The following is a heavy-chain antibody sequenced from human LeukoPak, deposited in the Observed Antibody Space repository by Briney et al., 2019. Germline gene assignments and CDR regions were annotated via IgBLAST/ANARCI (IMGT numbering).Heavy chain of an antibody. V-gene: IGHV4-4*07. CDR3: ARSGVLRPVYYYYMDV. CDR1: GVSISSYY. CDR2: IYTSGST. J-gene: IGHJ6*03. D-gene: IGHD3-10*01. Sequence: PSETLSLTCAVSGVSISSYYWSWIRQPAGKGLEWIGRIYTSGSTNYNPSLKSRVTISVDKYTNQFSLKLSSVTAADTAVYYCARSGVLRPVYYYYMDVWGKGTTVTVSS.